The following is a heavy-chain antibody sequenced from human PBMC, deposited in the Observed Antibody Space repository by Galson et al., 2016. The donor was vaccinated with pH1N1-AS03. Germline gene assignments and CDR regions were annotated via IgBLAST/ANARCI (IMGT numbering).Heavy chain of an antibody. V-gene: IGHV1-8*02. CDR2: MNPGSGGA. CDR1: GYTFTNYD. J-gene: IGHJ5*02. CDR3: ATSGRKNMNYFDNSGS. Sequence: SVKVSCKASGYTFTNYDINWVRQATGQGSEWMGWMNPGSGGAGYAQKFQGRVAMTRNTAITTAYMELSGLTPEDTATYYCATSGRKNMNYFDNSGSWGQGTLVSVSS. D-gene: IGHD6-19*01.